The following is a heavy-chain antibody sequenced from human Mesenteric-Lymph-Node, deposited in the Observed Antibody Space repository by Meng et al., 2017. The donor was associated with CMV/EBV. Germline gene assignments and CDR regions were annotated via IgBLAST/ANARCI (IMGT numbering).Heavy chain of an antibody. Sequence: SETLSLTCGVSGGSIDSYYWTWIRQPPGKALEWIGYIYYSGSAHYNPSLESRVTLSVDRSKNHFSLKVRSVTAADTAVYYCARVNGDYYYGMDVWGQGTTVTVSS. J-gene: IGHJ6*02. CDR3: ARVNGDYYYGMDV. CDR2: IYYSGSA. CDR1: GGSIDSYY. D-gene: IGHD4-17*01. V-gene: IGHV4-59*01.